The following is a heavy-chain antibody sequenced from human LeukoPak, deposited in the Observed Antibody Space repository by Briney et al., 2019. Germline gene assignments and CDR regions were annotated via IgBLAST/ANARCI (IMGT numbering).Heavy chain of an antibody. Sequence: GGSLRLSCAASGFTFSSNYMSWVRQAPGKGLEWVSVIYSGGSTYYADSVKGRFSISRDNSKNTLYLQMNCLRAEDTAVYYCARGRQYSTGWYYFDYWGPGTLVTVSS. CDR1: GFTFSSNY. CDR3: ARGRQYSTGWYYFDY. D-gene: IGHD6-19*01. V-gene: IGHV3-53*01. J-gene: IGHJ4*02. CDR2: IYSGGST.